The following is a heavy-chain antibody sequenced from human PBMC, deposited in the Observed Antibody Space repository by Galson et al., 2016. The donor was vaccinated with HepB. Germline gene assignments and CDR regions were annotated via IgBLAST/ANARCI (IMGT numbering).Heavy chain of an antibody. CDR2: MYYNGAT. Sequence: SETLSLTCTVSGGSISSGSYYSGWIRQSPGRGLEWIGSMYYNGATYYNPSLESRVTISVDTSKNQFSLKLSSVTAADTAVYYCAGAGCSGGSCYYNWFDPWGQGTLVTVSS. CDR1: GGSISSGSYY. D-gene: IGHD2-15*01. CDR3: AGAGCSGGSCYYNWFDP. J-gene: IGHJ5*02. V-gene: IGHV4-39*07.